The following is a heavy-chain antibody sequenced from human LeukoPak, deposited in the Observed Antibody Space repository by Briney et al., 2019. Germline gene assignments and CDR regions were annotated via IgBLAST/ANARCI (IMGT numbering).Heavy chain of an antibody. CDR1: GDSVSSKNAA. CDR3: ARGFSSGWLDY. Sequence: KRSQTLSLTCAISGDSVSSKNAAWHWIRQSPSRGLEWLGRTYYRSKWYNDNAESVKGRISINPDTSKNQFSLQLNSVTPEDTAVYYCARGFSSGWLDYWGRGTLVTVSS. D-gene: IGHD6-19*01. CDR2: TYYRSKWYN. V-gene: IGHV6-1*01. J-gene: IGHJ4*02.